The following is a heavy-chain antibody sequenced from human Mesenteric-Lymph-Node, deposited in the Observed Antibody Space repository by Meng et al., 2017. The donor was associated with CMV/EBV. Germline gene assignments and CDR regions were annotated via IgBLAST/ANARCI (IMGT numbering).Heavy chain of an antibody. D-gene: IGHD2-2*02. J-gene: IGHJ5*02. CDR1: GYTFTGYY. CDR2: MNPDSGVT. V-gene: IGHV1-2*02. CDR3: ARDRPLTTYCSSTSCYSSPTANPNWFDP. Sequence: ASVKVSCKASGYTFTGYYLHWVRQAPGQGLEWMGWMNPDSGVTKYAQKFEGRVTMTRDTSISTAYMELSRLRSDDTAVYYCARDRPLTTYCSSTSCYSSPTANPNWFDPWGQGTLVTVSS.